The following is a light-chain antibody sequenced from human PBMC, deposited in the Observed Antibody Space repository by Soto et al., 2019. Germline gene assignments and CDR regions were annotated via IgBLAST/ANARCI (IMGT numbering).Light chain of an antibody. V-gene: IGLV1-47*01. CDR1: SCNIGSNY. Sequence: QPVLTQPPSASGTPGQRVTISCSGSSCNIGSNYVYWYQQLPGTAPKLLIYRNNQRPSGVPDRFSGSKSGTSASLAISGLRSEDEADYYCAAWDDSLSGSYVFGTGTKLTVL. CDR2: RNN. J-gene: IGLJ1*01. CDR3: AAWDDSLSGSYV.